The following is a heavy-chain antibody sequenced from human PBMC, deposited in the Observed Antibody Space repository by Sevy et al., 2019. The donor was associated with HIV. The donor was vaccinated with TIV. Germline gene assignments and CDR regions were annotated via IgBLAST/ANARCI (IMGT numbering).Heavy chain of an antibody. D-gene: IGHD2-2*01. Sequence: GGSLRLSCAASGFTFSSYAMHWVRQAPGKGLEWVAVISYDGSNKYYADSVKGRFTISRDNSKNTLYLQMNSLRAEDTTVYYCARMGQEGVVPAARSTYYYYGMDVWGQGTTLTVSS. CDR2: ISYDGSNK. CDR1: GFTFSSYA. J-gene: IGHJ6*02. V-gene: IGHV3-30-3*01. CDR3: ARMGQEGVVPAARSTYYYYGMDV.